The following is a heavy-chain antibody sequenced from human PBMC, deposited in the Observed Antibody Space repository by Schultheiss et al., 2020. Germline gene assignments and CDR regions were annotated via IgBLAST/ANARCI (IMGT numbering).Heavy chain of an antibody. CDR2: MYSRYNGGTT. J-gene: IGHJ4*02. V-gene: IGHV3-66*01. CDR3: AAQDYSDSSGYLVAGFFDY. CDR1: DFTVSVNY. Sequence: GGSLRLSCAASDFTVSVNYMSWVRQAPGKGLEWVLVMYSRYNGGTTYYADSVKGRFTISRDNSKNTLYLQMNSLRAEDTAVYYCAAQDYSDSSGYLVAGFFDYWGQGTLVTVSS. D-gene: IGHD3-22*01.